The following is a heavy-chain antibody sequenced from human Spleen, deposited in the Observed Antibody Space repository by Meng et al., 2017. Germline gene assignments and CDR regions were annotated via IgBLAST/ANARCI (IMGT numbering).Heavy chain of an antibody. CDR2: IYYSGST. D-gene: IGHD4-17*01. J-gene: IGHJ4*02. V-gene: IGHV4-39*07. Sequence: SETLSLTCTVPGGSISSSSYYWGWIRQPPGKGLEWIGSIYYSGSTYYNPSLKSRVTISVDTSKNQFSLKLSSVTAADPAVYYCARDQDYGDYGLDYWGQGTLVTVSS. CDR1: GGSISSSSYY. CDR3: ARDQDYGDYGLDY.